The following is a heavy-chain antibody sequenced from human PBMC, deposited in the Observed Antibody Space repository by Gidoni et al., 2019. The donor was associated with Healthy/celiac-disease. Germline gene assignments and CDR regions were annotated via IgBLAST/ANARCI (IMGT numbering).Heavy chain of an antibody. CDR1: GFTLSSYG. J-gene: IGHJ6*02. CDR3: ARDQDNWNQPAPYYYGMDV. D-gene: IGHD1-20*01. V-gene: IGHV3-33*01. CDR2: IWYDGSNK. Sequence: QVQLVESGGGVVQPGRSLRLSCAASGFTLSSYGMHWVRQAPGKGLEWGAVIWYDGSNKYYADSVKGRFTISRDNSKNTLYLQMNSLRAEDTAVYYCARDQDNWNQPAPYYYGMDVWGQGTTVTVSS.